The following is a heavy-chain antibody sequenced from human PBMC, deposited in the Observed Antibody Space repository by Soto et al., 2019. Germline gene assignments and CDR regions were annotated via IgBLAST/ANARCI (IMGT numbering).Heavy chain of an antibody. CDR1: GFTFSNYA. CDR2: ISGSGGST. CDR3: AKDQGSSWYEIDY. Sequence: EVQLLESGGGLVQPGGSLRLSCAASGFTFSNYAVTWVRQAPGKGLEWVSNISGSGGSTYYADSVKGRFTISRDNSKNTLYLQMNSLRAEATAVYYCAKDQGSSWYEIDYWGQGTLVTVSS. J-gene: IGHJ4*02. D-gene: IGHD6-13*01. V-gene: IGHV3-23*01.